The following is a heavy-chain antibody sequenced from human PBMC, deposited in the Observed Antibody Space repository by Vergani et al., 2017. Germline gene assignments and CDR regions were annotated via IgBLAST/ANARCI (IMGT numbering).Heavy chain of an antibody. CDR1: GGSISSSSYY. D-gene: IGHD3-3*01. CDR3: ARAPIRIFGVVNWFDP. V-gene: IGHV4-39*01. CDR2: IYYSGST. J-gene: IGHJ5*02. Sequence: QLQLQESGPGLVKPSETLSLTCTVSGGSISSSSYYWGWIRQPPGKGLEWIGSIYYSGSTYYNPSLKSRVTISVDTSKNQFSLKLSSVTAADTAVYYCARAPIRIFGVVNWFDPWGQGTLVTVSS.